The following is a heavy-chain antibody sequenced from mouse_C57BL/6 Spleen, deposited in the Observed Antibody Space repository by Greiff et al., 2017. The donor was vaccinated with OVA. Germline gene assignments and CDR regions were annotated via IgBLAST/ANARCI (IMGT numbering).Heavy chain of an antibody. Sequence: EVHLVESGEGLVKPGGSLKLSCAASGFTFSSYAMSWVRQTPEKRLEWVAYISSGGDYIYYADTVKGRFTISRDNARNTLYLQMSSLKSEDTAMYYCTRAGCGSSYWYFDVWGTGTTVTVSS. CDR3: TRAGCGSSYWYFDV. CDR1: GFTFSSYA. J-gene: IGHJ1*03. CDR2: ISSGGDYI. V-gene: IGHV5-9-1*02. D-gene: IGHD1-1*01.